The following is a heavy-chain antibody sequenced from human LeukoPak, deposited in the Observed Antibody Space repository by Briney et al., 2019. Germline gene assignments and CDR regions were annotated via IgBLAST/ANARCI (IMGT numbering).Heavy chain of an antibody. Sequence: GASVKVSCKASGYTFTGYYMHWVRQAPGQGLEWMRWINPNSGGTNYAQKFQGRVTMTRDTSISTAYMELSRLRSDDTAVYYCARDDDCSGGSCYSHYWGQGTLVTVSS. J-gene: IGHJ4*02. CDR1: GYTFTGYY. V-gene: IGHV1-2*02. D-gene: IGHD2-15*01. CDR2: INPNSGGT. CDR3: ARDDDCSGGSCYSHY.